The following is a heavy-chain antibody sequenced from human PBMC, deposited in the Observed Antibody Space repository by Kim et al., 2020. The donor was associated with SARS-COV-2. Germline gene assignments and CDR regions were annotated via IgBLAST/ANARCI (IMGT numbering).Heavy chain of an antibody. D-gene: IGHD3-22*01. CDR1: GFTFSDYY. CDR2: ISSSSSYT. V-gene: IGHV3-11*06. J-gene: IGHJ3*02. Sequence: GGSLRLSCAASGFTFSDYYMSWIRQAPGKGLEWVSYISSSSSYTNYADSVKGRFTISRDNAKNSLYLQMNSLRAEDTAVYYCARDPKYYDSSGYYRTFDAFDIWGQGTMVTVSS. CDR3: ARDPKYYDSSGYYRTFDAFDI.